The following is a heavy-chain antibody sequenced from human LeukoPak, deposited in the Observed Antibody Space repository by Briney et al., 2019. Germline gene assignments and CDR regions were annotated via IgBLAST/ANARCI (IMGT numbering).Heavy chain of an antibody. CDR3: AKDMRADTAMVDY. J-gene: IGHJ4*02. CDR2: ISGSGGST. Sequence: GGSLRLSCAASGFTFTNYAMSWVRQAPGKGLEWVSAISGSGGSTYYADSVKGRFTISRDNSKNTLYLQMNSLRAEDTAVYYCAKDMRADTAMVDYWGQGTLVTVSS. V-gene: IGHV3-23*01. D-gene: IGHD5-18*01. CDR1: GFTFTNYA.